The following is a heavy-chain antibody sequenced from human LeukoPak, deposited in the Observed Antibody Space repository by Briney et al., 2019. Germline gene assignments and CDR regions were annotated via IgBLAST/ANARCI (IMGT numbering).Heavy chain of an antibody. J-gene: IGHJ4*02. CDR1: GFTFSSYW. CDR3: ARGLFGVGPFDY. D-gene: IGHD3-3*01. V-gene: IGHV3-74*01. CDR2: INSDGSST. Sequence: HPGGSLRLSCAASGFTFSSYWIHWVRQAPGKGLVWVSRINSDGSSTSYADSVKGRFTISRDNAKNSLYLQMNSLRAEDTAVYYCARGLFGVGPFDYWGQGTLVTVSS.